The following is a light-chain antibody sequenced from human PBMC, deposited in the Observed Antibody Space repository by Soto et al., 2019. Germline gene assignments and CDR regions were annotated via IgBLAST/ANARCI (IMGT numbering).Light chain of an antibody. V-gene: IGKV3-20*01. CDR2: GAS. CDR3: QQYGSSSCT. CDR1: QSVSSSY. Sequence: EIVLTQSPATLSLSPGERATLSCRASQSVSSSYLAWYQQKPGQAPRLLIYGASSRATGIPDRFSGSGSGTDFTLTISRLEPEDFAVYYCQQYGSSSCTFGQGTKLEIK. J-gene: IGKJ2*02.